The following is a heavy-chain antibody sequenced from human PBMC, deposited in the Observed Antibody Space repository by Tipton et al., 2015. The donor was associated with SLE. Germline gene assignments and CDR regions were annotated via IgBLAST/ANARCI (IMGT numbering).Heavy chain of an antibody. CDR1: GYTFTSYC. D-gene: IGHD3-16*01. CDR2: ISGYNGNT. V-gene: IGHV1-18*01. J-gene: IGHJ6*03. CDR3: AILGDWDFYYYMDV. Sequence: QLVQSGAEVKKPGASVKVSCKASGYTFTSYCITWVRQAPGQGLEWMGWISGYNGNTNYAQKLQGRVTMTTDTSTSTAYMELRSLRSDDPACHYCAILGDWDFYYYMDVWGKGTTVAVSS.